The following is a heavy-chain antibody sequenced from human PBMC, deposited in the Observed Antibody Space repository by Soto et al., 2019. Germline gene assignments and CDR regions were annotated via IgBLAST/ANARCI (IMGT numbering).Heavy chain of an antibody. CDR3: ARGWTARAGWATWYEL. V-gene: IGHV4-31*03. CDR2: VHYSGTT. D-gene: IGHD6-13*01. CDR1: GVSIGGDGYY. J-gene: IGHJ5*02. Sequence: QVQLQESGRGLVEPSQTLSLTCTVSGVSIGGDGYYWRWIRHQPGKGLEWIGYVHYSGTTYYNPSLNSRLTLSVDTSKTQYTLNLRTVTAVDTGVNYCARGWTARAGWATWYELWGQRTLVSVS.